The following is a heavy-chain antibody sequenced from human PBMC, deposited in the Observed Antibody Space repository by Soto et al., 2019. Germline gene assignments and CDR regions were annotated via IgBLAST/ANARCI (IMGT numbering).Heavy chain of an antibody. V-gene: IGHV1-8*01. CDR2: MNPSNGNT. Sequence: SLQVSCEASGLTFIPYYIILLRQAAGQGLEWMGWMNPSNGNTGYAQKFRGRVTMTRNTSISTAYMELSSLRSDDSAVYFCARRKERSGPYYLDLWGQGTLVNVSS. D-gene: IGHD6-25*01. CDR1: GLTFIPYY. CDR3: ARRKERSGPYYLDL. J-gene: IGHJ4*02.